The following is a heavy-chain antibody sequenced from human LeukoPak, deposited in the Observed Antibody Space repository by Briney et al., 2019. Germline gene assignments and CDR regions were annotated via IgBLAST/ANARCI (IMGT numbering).Heavy chain of an antibody. V-gene: IGHV3-66*01. Sequence: GGSLRLSCAASGFTFSSNYMSWVRQAPGKGLEWVSVIYSGGSTYYADSVKGRFTISRDNAKNSLYLQMNSLRDEDTAVYYCARDGSGWAFDYWGPGTLVTVSS. J-gene: IGHJ4*02. CDR3: ARDGSGWAFDY. CDR2: IYSGGST. D-gene: IGHD6-19*01. CDR1: GFTFSSNY.